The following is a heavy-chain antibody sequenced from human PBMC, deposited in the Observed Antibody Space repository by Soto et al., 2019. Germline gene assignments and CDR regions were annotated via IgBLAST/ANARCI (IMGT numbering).Heavy chain of an antibody. CDR1: GYTLTELS. CDR3: ATVLRYFDWLSYPYNWFDP. J-gene: IGHJ5*02. D-gene: IGHD3-9*01. V-gene: IGHV1-24*01. Sequence: ASVKVSCKVSGYTLTELSMHWVRQAPGKGLEWMGGFDPEDGETIYAQKFQGRVTMTDDTSTDTAYMELSSLRSEDTAVYYCATVLRYFDWLSYPYNWFDPWGQGTLVTVSS. CDR2: FDPEDGET.